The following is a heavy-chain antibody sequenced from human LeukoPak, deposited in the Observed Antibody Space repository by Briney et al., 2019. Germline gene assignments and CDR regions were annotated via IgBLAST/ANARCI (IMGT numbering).Heavy chain of an antibody. CDR3: ARGVGGYSSSWLPREDYYYYMDV. D-gene: IGHD6-13*01. Sequence: ASVKVSCKASGYTFTSYGISWVRQAPGQGREGIGWISAYNGNTNYAQKLEGRVTMTTDTYTSTDYMELRRLRSDDTAVYYCARGVGGYSSSWLPREDYYYYMDVWGKGTTVTVSS. CDR2: ISAYNGNT. J-gene: IGHJ6*03. V-gene: IGHV1-18*01. CDR1: GYTFTSYG.